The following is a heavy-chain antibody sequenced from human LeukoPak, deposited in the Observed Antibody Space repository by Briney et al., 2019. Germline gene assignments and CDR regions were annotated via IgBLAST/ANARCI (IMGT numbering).Heavy chain of an antibody. D-gene: IGHD5-12*01. CDR2: IYSGGGT. J-gene: IGHJ6*02. Sequence: GGSLRLSCAASGFTVSNSYTSWVRQAPGKGLEWVSVIYSGGGTYYADSVKGRFTISRDNSRNTLYLQMNSLRAEDTAVYYCARDRSVATGYYYGMDVWGQGTTVTVSS. CDR3: ARDRSVATGYYYGMDV. CDR1: GFTVSNSY. V-gene: IGHV3-66*01.